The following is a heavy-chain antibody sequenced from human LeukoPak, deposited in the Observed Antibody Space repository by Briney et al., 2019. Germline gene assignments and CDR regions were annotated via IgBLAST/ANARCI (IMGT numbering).Heavy chain of an antibody. D-gene: IGHD1-7*01. J-gene: IGHJ5*02. CDR3: ATYLPGTTANWFDP. CDR1: GVSISSGGYD. Sequence: SETLSLTCTVSGVSISSGGYDWRWLRQHPGKGLEWIGYIYYSGSTYYNPSLQSRLTISVDPSKNQFPLKLSSVTAADTAVYYCATYLPGTTANWFDPWGQGTLVTVSS. V-gene: IGHV4-31*03. CDR2: IYYSGST.